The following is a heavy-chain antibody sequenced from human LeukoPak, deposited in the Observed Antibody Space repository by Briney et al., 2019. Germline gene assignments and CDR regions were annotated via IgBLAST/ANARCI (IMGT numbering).Heavy chain of an antibody. CDR2: ISSSSNTI. J-gene: IGHJ4*02. V-gene: IGHV3-48*02. CDR3: ARDRDHSHNWYIFLDY. CDR1: GFSSNYYS. D-gene: IGHD6-13*01. Sequence: GGSLRLSCAASGFSSNYYSVNWVRQAPGKGLEWVSYISSSSNTIYYADSVKGRFTISRDNARNSLYLQMNSLRDEDTAVYYCARDRDHSHNWYIFLDYWGQGTLVTVSS.